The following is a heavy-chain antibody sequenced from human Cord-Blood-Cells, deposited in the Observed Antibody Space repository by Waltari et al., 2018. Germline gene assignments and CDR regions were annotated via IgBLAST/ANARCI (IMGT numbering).Heavy chain of an antibody. CDR3: TSSEKPTARFDY. V-gene: IGHV3-15*01. D-gene: IGHD5-18*01. Sequence: EVQLVESGGGLVKPGGSLRLSCVYSGFPFSNTWMAWVRQAQGKGLEWIGSMKSKTDGGTRDYAANGKGRCTISRDDSKSTLYMQMNSLKTEDTAVYYCTSSEKPTARFDYWGQGTLVTVSS. J-gene: IGHJ4*02. CDR2: MKSKTDGGTR. CDR1: GFPFSNTW.